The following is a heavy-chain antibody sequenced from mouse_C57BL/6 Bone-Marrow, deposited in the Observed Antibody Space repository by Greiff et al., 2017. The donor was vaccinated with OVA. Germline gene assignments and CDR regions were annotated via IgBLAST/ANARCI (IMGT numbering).Heavy chain of an antibody. D-gene: IGHD1-1*01. Sequence: EVKLVESGPELVKPGASVKISCKASGYSFTGYYMNWVKQSPEKSLEWIGEINPSTGGTTYNQKFKAKATLTVDKSSSTAYMQLKSLTSEDSAVYYCARGTTVVATKDWGQGTLVTVSA. CDR3: ARGTTVVATKD. CDR2: INPSTGGT. CDR1: GYSFTGYY. J-gene: IGHJ3*01. V-gene: IGHV1-42*01.